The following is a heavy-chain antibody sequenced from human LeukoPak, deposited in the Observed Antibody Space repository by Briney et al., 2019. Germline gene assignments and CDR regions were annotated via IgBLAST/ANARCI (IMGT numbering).Heavy chain of an antibody. CDR3: ARDLHYYVAMDF. J-gene: IGHJ6*02. Sequence: GGSLRLACEASGFPFSAYAMTWVRQAPGQGLEWISSIGRDNKPHPSESVKGRFAISRDNSKSMLFLQLNSLRAEDTALYYCARDLHYYVAMDFWGQGTTVTVSS. V-gene: IGHV3-23*01. D-gene: IGHD3-10*02. CDR1: GFPFSAYA. CDR2: IGRDNKP.